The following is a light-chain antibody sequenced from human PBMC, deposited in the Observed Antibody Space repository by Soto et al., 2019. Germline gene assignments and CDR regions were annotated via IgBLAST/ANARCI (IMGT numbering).Light chain of an antibody. J-gene: IGKJ1*01. Sequence: EIVLTQSPGALSLSPGAGDPLSCRASQSVTSSYLAWYQQKFGQAPRLLIYGASSRPTGIPDRFSGSGSGTDFTLTISRLEPEDFAVYYCQQYGSSPLTFGQGTKVDIK. CDR2: GAS. CDR1: QSVTSSY. CDR3: QQYGSSPLT. V-gene: IGKV3-20*01.